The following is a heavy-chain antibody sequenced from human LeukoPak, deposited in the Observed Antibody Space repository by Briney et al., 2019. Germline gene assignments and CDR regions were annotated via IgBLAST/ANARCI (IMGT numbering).Heavy chain of an antibody. CDR1: GYTFTSYD. D-gene: IGHD3-3*01. CDR2: MNPNSGNT. Sequence: AASAKVSCKASGYTFTSYDINWVRQATGQGLEWMGWMNPNSGNTGYGQKFQGRVTITRNTSTSTAYMELSSLISEDTAVYYCARGRDFGAVRRFDPWGQGTLVTVSS. V-gene: IGHV1-8*03. CDR3: ARGRDFGAVRRFDP. J-gene: IGHJ5*02.